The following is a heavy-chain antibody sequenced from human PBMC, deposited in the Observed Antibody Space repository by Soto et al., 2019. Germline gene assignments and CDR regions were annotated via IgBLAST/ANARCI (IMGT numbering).Heavy chain of an antibody. CDR3: TRAGVVVVAATYEP. CDR2: IRSKGYGGTT. D-gene: IGHD2-15*01. CDR1: GFTFGDYA. J-gene: IGHJ5*02. Sequence: GGSLRLSCTASGFTFGDYAMSWFRQAPGKGLEWVGFIRSKGYGGTTEYAASVKGRFTISRDDSKSIAYLQMNSLKTEDTAVYYCTRAGVVVVAATYEPWGQGTLVTVSS. V-gene: IGHV3-49*03.